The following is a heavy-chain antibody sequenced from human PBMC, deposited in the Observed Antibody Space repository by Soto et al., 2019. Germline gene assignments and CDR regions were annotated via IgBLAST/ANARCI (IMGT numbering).Heavy chain of an antibody. V-gene: IGHV1-18*01. Sequence: QVQLVQSGAEVKKPGASVKVSCKASGYTFTSYGVSWVRQAPGQGLEWMGWISAYNGNTKYAQKLEGRVTMTTDTSTNTAYMDLRSLRSDDTAVYYCARDSPPVDYWGQGTLVTVSS. CDR3: ARDSPPVDY. CDR2: ISAYNGNT. CDR1: GYTFTSYG. J-gene: IGHJ4*02.